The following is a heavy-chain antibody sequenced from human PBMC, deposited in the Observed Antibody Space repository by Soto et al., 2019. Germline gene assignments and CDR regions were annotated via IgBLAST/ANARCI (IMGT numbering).Heavy chain of an antibody. CDR3: ARDPQPVLGFVYGMDV. CDR2: IYHSGST. CDR1: GGSISSSNW. Sequence: SETLSLTCAVSGGSISSSNWWSWVRQPPGKGLEWIGEIYHSGSTNYNPSLKSRVTISVDKSKNQFSLKLSSATAADTAVYYCARDPQPVLGFVYGMDVWGQGTTVTVSS. J-gene: IGHJ6*02. D-gene: IGHD6-13*01. V-gene: IGHV4-4*02.